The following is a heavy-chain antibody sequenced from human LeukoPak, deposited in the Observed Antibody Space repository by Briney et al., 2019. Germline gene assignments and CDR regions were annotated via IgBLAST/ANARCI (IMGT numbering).Heavy chain of an antibody. CDR3: ARGPAHRYYDFWSGYVNWFDP. Sequence: PGGSLRLSCAASGFTFSSYSMNWVRQAPGKGLEWVSSISTSSSYIYYADSVKGRFTIPRDNAKNSLYLQMNSLRAEDTAVYYCARGPAHRYYDFWSGYVNWFDPWGQGTLVTVSS. CDR2: ISTSSSYI. CDR1: GFTFSSYS. D-gene: IGHD3-3*01. J-gene: IGHJ5*02. V-gene: IGHV3-21*01.